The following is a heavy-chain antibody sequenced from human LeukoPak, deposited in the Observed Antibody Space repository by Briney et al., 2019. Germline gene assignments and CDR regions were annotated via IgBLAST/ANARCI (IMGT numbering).Heavy chain of an antibody. Sequence: SETLSLTCTVSGGSISSYYWSWIRQPPGKGLEWIGYIYYSGSTNYNPSLKSRVTISVDTSKNQFSLKLSSVTAADTAVYYCARDVGERRNPSDYWGQGTLVTVSS. V-gene: IGHV4-59*01. J-gene: IGHJ4*02. CDR3: ARDVGERRNPSDY. CDR1: GGSISSYY. CDR2: IYYSGST. D-gene: IGHD3-10*01.